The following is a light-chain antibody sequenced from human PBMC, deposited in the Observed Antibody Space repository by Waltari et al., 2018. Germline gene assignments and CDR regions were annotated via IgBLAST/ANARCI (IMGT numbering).Light chain of an antibody. J-gene: IGKJ2*03. Sequence: IQMTQSPSALSASVGDRVTISCRASQNIYSNLAWYQQKPGKAPKLLIYAASSLQSGIPSRFSGSGPWTDFTLTISSLQPEDSAAYYCQHYYDNPYSFGQGTKVEIK. CDR1: QNIYSN. CDR2: AAS. CDR3: QHYYDNPYS. V-gene: IGKV1-6*01.